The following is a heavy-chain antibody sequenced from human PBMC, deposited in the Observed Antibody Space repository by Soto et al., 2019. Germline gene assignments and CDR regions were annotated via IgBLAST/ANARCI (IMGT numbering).Heavy chain of an antibody. D-gene: IGHD2-2*01. CDR1: GFIFNSYG. J-gene: IGHJ6*02. CDR2: ISYDGSNK. Sequence: PGGSLRLSCAASGFIFNSYGMHWVRQAPGKGLEWVAVISYDGSNKYYADSVKGRFTISRDNSKNTLYLQMNSLRAEDTAVYYCARLGYCISTSCYARPYYYYGMDVWGQGTTVTVSS. V-gene: IGHV3-30*03. CDR3: ARLGYCISTSCYARPYYYYGMDV.